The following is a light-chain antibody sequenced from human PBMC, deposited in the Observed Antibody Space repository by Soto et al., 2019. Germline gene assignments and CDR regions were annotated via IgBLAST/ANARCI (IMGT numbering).Light chain of an antibody. V-gene: IGLV2-8*01. J-gene: IGLJ1*01. CDR3: SSYAGSNKSV. CDR2: EVS. Sequence: QSVLTQPPSASGSPGQSVTISCTGTSSDVGGYNYVSWYQQHPGKAPKLMIYEVSKRPSGVPDRFSGSKSGNTASLTVSGLQPEDEADYYCSSYAGSNKSVFXTGPKVTV. CDR1: SSDVGGYNY.